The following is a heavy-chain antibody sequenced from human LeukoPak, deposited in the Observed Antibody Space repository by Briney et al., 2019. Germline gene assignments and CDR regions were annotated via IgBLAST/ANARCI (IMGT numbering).Heavy chain of an antibody. Sequence: SVKVSCKASGGTFSSYAISWVRQAPGQGLEWMGRIIPILGIANYAQKFQGRVTITADKSTSTAYMELSSLRSEDTAVYYCARDYYDSSGYYYRTWFDPWGQGTLVTVSS. CDR2: IIPILGIA. CDR3: ARDYYDSSGYYYRTWFDP. J-gene: IGHJ5*02. D-gene: IGHD3-22*01. V-gene: IGHV1-69*04. CDR1: GGTFSSYA.